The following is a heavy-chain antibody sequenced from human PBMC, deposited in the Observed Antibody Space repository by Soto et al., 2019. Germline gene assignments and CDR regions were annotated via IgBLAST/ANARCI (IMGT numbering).Heavy chain of an antibody. CDR1: GFTFSSYA. V-gene: IGHV3-23*01. CDR3: AKDKVTNGVWAVDY. J-gene: IGHJ4*02. D-gene: IGHD2-8*01. Sequence: EVQLLESGGGLVQPGGSLRLSCAASGFTFSSYAMSWVRQAPGKGLEWVSAISGSGGSTYYADSVKGRFTISRDKSKNTLDLQMNSLRAEDTAVYYCAKDKVTNGVWAVDYWGQGTLVTVSS. CDR2: ISGSGGST.